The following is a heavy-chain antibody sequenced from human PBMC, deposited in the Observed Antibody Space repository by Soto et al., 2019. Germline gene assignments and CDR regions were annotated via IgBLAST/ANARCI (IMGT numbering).Heavy chain of an antibody. CDR1: GFTFSNYA. Sequence: EVQLLESGGGLVQPGGSLRLSCAASGFTFSNYAMSWVRRAPGNVLEWVSGISGSGANTYYADSVRGRFTISSDNSKNTLSLQMNSLSAEDTAVYYCAKDQGIASRPRWFDTWGQGTLVTVSS. J-gene: IGHJ5*02. V-gene: IGHV3-23*01. D-gene: IGHD6-6*01. CDR2: ISGSGANT. CDR3: AKDQGIASRPRWFDT.